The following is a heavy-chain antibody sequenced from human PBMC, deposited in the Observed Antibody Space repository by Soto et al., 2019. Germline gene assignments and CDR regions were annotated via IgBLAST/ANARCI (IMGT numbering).Heavy chain of an antibody. CDR2: IIPLFGKT. D-gene: IGHD3-22*01. J-gene: IGHJ4*02. CDR3: ARVNYYDSSGYYGYFDF. CDR1: GDTFSSYC. Sequence: SVKVSCKASGDTFSSYCISWVRQAPGQGLEWMGGIIPLFGKTNYAQKFQGRVTITADKSTNTAYMELSSLRSEDTAIYYCARVNYYDSSGYYGYFDFWGQGTLVTVS. V-gene: IGHV1-69*06.